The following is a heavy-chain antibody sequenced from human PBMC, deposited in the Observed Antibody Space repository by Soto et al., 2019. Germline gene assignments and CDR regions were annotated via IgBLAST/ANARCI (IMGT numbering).Heavy chain of an antibody. Sequence: SETLSLTCSVSGASISNHYWSWMRQSPGKGLEWIGLMSNTGIPTYNPSLQGRVNISPDTSNNRISLRLSSATAADTAVYYCARESGFCGPRCYRNNWFDPWGQGILVTVSS. D-gene: IGHD2-2*02. CDR3: ARESGFCGPRCYRNNWFDP. CDR1: GASISNHY. V-gene: IGHV4-59*11. CDR2: MSNTGIP. J-gene: IGHJ5*02.